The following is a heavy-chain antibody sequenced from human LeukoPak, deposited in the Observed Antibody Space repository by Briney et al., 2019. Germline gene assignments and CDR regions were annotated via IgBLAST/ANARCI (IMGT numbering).Heavy chain of an antibody. CDR1: GGSFSGYY. D-gene: IGHD5-18*01. CDR2: INHSGST. J-gene: IGHJ4*02. Sequence: SETLSLTCAVYGGSFSGYYWSWIRQPPGKGLEWIGEINHSGSTNHNPSLKSRVTISVDTSKNQFSLKLSSVTAADTAVYYCANSHSYGYHFDYWGQGTLVTVSS. V-gene: IGHV4-34*01. CDR3: ANSHSYGYHFDY.